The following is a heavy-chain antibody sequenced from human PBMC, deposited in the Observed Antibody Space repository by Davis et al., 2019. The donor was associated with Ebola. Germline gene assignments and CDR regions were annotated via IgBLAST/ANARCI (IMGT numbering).Heavy chain of an antibody. CDR3: ARDHGIGYGDYGVWFDP. CDR2: ISAYNGNT. Sequence: ASVKVSCKASGSTFTSYGISWVRQAPGQGLEWMGWISAYNGNTNYAQKFQGRVTITADEPTSTAYMELSSLRSEDTAVYYCARDHGIGYGDYGVWFDPWGQGTLVTVSS. CDR1: GSTFTSYG. J-gene: IGHJ5*02. D-gene: IGHD4-17*01. V-gene: IGHV1-18*01.